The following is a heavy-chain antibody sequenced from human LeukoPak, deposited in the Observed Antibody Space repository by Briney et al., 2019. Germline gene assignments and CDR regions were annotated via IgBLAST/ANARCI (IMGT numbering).Heavy chain of an antibody. CDR2: INPNSGGT. CDR1: GYTFTGYY. J-gene: IGHJ5*02. D-gene: IGHD6-19*01. Sequence: AASVKVSCKASGYTFTGYYMHWVRQAPGQGLEWMGWINPNSGGTNYAQKFQGRVTMTRDTSISTAYMELRSLRSDDTAVYYCAREIAVAGRDNWFDPWGQGTLVTVSS. V-gene: IGHV1-2*02. CDR3: AREIAVAGRDNWFDP.